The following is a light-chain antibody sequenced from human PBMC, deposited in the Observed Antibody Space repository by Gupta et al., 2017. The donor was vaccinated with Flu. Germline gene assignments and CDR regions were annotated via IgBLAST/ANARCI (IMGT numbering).Light chain of an antibody. Sequence: TISCTGTSTDVGGYNFVSCYQQHPGKPPNLMFYEVNKRPAGVPARFSGSKSGNTASLTVSGLQPEEAADYYCSSYAGSNNLVFGGGTKLTVL. CDR2: EVN. J-gene: IGLJ2*01. CDR1: STDVGGYNF. CDR3: SSYAGSNNLV. V-gene: IGLV2-8*01.